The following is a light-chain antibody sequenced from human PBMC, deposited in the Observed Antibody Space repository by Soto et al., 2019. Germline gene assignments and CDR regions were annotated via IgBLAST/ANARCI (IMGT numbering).Light chain of an antibody. V-gene: IGKV3-20*01. J-gene: IGKJ5*01. CDR2: GAS. Sequence: ESVRTHSPGTQSLSPVERAHFSCRASQSVSSNLAWYQQKTGQAPRLLISGASSRATGIPDRFSGSGSETDFTLTISRLEPEDFALYYCQHYGGSPITFGQGT. CDR1: QSVSSN. CDR3: QHYGGSPIT.